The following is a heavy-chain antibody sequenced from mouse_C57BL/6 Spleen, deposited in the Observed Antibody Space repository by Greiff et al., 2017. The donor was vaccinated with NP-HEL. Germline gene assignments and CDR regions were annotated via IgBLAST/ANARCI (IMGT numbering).Heavy chain of an antibody. Sequence: QVQLQQPGAELVRPGSSVKLSCKASGYTFTSSWMHWVKQRPIQGLEWIGNIDPSDSETHYNQKFKDKATLTVDKSSSTAYMQRSSLTSEDSAVYYCARVEAQALSWFAYWGQGTLVTVSA. J-gene: IGHJ3*01. CDR3: ARVEAQALSWFAY. CDR1: GYTFTSSW. CDR2: IDPSDSET. D-gene: IGHD3-2*02. V-gene: IGHV1-52*01.